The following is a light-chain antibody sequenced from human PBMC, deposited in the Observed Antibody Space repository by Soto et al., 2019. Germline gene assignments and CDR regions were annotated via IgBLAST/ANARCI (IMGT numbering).Light chain of an antibody. CDR1: QTISSW. J-gene: IGKJ1*01. CDR3: QHYNSYSEA. V-gene: IGKV1-5*03. CDR2: KAS. Sequence: DIQMTPSPSTLSGSVVARVTITCRASQTISSWLAWYQQKPGKAPKLLIYKASTLKSGVPSRFSGSGSGTEFTLTISSLQPDEFATYDCQHYNSYSEAFGQGTKVDIK.